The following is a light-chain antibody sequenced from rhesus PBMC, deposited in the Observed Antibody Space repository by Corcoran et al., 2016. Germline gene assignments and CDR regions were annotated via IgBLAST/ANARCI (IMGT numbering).Light chain of an antibody. CDR2: EAS. J-gene: IGKJ1*01. V-gene: IGKV1-22*01. Sequence: DIQMTQSPSSLSASVGDRVTISCRASQGITNDLAWYQQKPGGTPRLLIFEASSLHIGIPARFSGSGSGTDFTLTISRMESEDLATYFCQQYSSVPLTFGQGTKVEIK. CDR3: QQYSSVPLT. CDR1: QGITND.